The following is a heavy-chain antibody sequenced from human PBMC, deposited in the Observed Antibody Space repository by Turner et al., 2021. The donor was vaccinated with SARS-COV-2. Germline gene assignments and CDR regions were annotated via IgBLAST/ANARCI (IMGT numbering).Heavy chain of an antibody. Sequence: QVRLVQSGPEVRKPGASMKVSCKASGYTLTDHSIHWVRQAPGQGLAWMGWINPFSGDREYEHILRGRVNMTRDTSISTVYMELSDLTSDDTGIYYCARRGRDWTDRFYDLWGQGTLVTVSS. D-gene: IGHD1-1*01. V-gene: IGHV1-2*07. CDR1: GYTLTDHS. CDR3: ARRGRDWTDRFYDL. CDR2: INPFSGDR. J-gene: IGHJ4*02.